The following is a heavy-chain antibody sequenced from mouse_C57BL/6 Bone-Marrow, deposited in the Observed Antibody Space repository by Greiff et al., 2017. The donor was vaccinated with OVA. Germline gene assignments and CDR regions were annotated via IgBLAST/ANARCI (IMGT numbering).Heavy chain of an antibody. CDR1: GYAFSSSW. V-gene: IGHV1-82*01. CDR3: AREGLPLYYAMDY. Sequence: QVQLQQSGPELVKPGASVKISCKASGYAFSSSWMNWVKQRPGKGLEWIGRIYPGDGDTNYNGKFKGKATLTADKSSSTAYMQLSSLTSEDSAVYFCAREGLPLYYAMDYWGQGTSVTVSS. J-gene: IGHJ4*01. CDR2: IYPGDGDT. D-gene: IGHD2-4*01.